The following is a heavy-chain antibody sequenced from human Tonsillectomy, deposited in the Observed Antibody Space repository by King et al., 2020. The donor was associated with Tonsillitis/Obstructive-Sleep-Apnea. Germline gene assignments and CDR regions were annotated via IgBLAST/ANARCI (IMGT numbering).Heavy chain of an antibody. CDR1: GFTFSSYW. Sequence: VQLVESGGGLVQPGGSLRLSCAASGFTFSSYWMHWVRQAPGKGLVWVSRINSDGSSTSYADSVKGRFTISRDNAKNTLYLQMNSLRAEDTAVYYCVRDVYSSHPIDYWGQGTLVTVSS. CDR2: INSDGSST. CDR3: VRDVYSSHPIDY. J-gene: IGHJ4*02. D-gene: IGHD6-13*01. V-gene: IGHV3-74*01.